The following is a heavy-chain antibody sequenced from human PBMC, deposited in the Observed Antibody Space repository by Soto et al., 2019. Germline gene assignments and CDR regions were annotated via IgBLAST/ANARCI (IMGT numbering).Heavy chain of an antibody. Sequence: SETLSLTCDVSGGSISIGTDYWGWIRQPPGKGLEWIGNIHYSGSTNYNPSLKSRLSISVDTSKNQFSLKLSSVTAADTAVYYCIVSSSSWFESFQHWCPGTLVTLSS. J-gene: IGHJ1*01. CDR1: GGSISIGTDY. CDR3: IVSSSSWFESFQH. D-gene: IGHD6-13*01. CDR2: IHYSGST. V-gene: IGHV4-39*07.